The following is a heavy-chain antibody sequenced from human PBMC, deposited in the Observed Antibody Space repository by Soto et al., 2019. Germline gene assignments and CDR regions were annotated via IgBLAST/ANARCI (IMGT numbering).Heavy chain of an antibody. V-gene: IGHV4-59*12. CDR1: GGSISSYY. Sequence: PSETLSLTCTVSGGSISSYYWSCIRQPPGEGLEWIGEINYSGSTNYNPSLKSRVTISVDTSKNQFSLRLTSVTAADTAVYYCARGNSRYSGLWGQGILVTVSS. D-gene: IGHD5-12*01. CDR2: INYSGST. J-gene: IGHJ4*02. CDR3: ARGNSRYSGL.